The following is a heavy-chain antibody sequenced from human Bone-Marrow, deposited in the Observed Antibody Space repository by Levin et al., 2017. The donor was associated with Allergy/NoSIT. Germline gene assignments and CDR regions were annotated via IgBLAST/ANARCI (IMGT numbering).Heavy chain of an antibody. CDR3: ARSQLLGSYDV. CDR1: GYSFVSYW. Sequence: PGGSLRLSCKGSGYSFVSYWIGWVRQMPDKGLEWLAIFFPNDSDIRYSPTFQGQVTVSVDKSISTAYLEWTNLKASDTAVYFCARSQLLGSYDVWGQGTMVTVAS. D-gene: IGHD4-23*01. J-gene: IGHJ3*01. V-gene: IGHV5-51*01. CDR2: FFPNDSDI.